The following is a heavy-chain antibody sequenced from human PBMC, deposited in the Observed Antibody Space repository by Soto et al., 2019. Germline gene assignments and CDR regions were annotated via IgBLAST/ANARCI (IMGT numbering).Heavy chain of an antibody. CDR3: AKEQTWSLTQAFDI. CDR1: GFTFSFYA. D-gene: IGHD2-8*01. Sequence: EVQLLESGGGLVQPGGSLRLSCAASGFTFSFYAMNWVRQAPGKGLEWVSTISGSGGSPYYADSVKGRFTISRDNSKNTRYLQMNSLRAEDTAVDYCAKEQTWSLTQAFDIWRHGTMVTVSS. CDR2: ISGSGGSP. J-gene: IGHJ3*02. V-gene: IGHV3-23*01.